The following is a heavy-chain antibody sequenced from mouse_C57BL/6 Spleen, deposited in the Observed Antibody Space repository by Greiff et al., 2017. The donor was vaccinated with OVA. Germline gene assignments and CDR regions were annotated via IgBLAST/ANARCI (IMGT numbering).Heavy chain of an antibody. J-gene: IGHJ2*01. Sequence: VQLQQPGAELVRPGSSVKLSCKASGYTFTSYWMDWVKQRPGQGLEWIGNIYPSDSETHYNQKFKDKATLTVDKSSSTAYMQLSSLTSEDSAVYYCARSVYDYVDENYFDYWGQGTTLTVSS. D-gene: IGHD2-4*01. CDR3: ARSVYDYVDENYFDY. CDR1: GYTFTSYW. V-gene: IGHV1-61*01. CDR2: IYPSDSET.